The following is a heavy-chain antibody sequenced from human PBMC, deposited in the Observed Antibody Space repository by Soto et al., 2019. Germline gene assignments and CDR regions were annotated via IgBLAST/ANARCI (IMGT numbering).Heavy chain of an antibody. CDR3: ALADILDCHYAMDV. CDR2: DNPNGGFI. CDR1: GYTFNSYY. D-gene: IGHD2-8*02. Sequence: QVPLVQSGAEVKKPGASVKVSCKTSGYTFNSYYMHWVRQAPGQGLEWMGIDNPNGGFITHAPKFQGRVTMTRDTSTGTFYMELSSLTSDDTAVYYCALADILDCHYAMDVWGQGTTVTVSS. J-gene: IGHJ6*02. V-gene: IGHV1-46*02.